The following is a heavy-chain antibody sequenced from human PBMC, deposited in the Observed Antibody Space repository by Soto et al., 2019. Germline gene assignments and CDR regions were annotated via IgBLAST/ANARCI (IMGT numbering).Heavy chain of an antibody. V-gene: IGHV3-21*01. Sequence: GGSLRLSCAASGFTFSSYSMNWVRQAPGKGLEWVSSISSSSSYIYYADSVKGRFTISRDNAKNSLYLQMNSLRAEDTAVYYCVRALGCDFWSGYYTSFGMDVWGQGTTVTVSS. CDR2: ISSSSSYI. CDR1: GFTFSSYS. J-gene: IGHJ6*02. CDR3: VRALGCDFWSGYYTSFGMDV. D-gene: IGHD3-3*01.